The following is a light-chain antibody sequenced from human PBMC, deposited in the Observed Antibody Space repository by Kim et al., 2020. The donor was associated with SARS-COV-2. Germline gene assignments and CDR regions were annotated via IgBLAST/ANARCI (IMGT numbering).Light chain of an antibody. V-gene: IGKV3-15*01. CDR3: QQYNNWPLT. CDR2: AAS. J-gene: IGKJ4*01. CDR1: QSVSSN. Sequence: EILVTQSPATLSVSPGERATLSCRASQSVSSNLAWYQQKPGQSPRLLIYAASTRATGIPARFGGGGSGTEFTLTISSLQSEDFAVYYCQQYNNWPLTFGGVTKVDIK.